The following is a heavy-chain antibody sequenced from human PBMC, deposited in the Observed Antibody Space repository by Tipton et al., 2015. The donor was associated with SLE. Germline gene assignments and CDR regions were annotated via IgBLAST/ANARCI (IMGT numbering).Heavy chain of an antibody. CDR1: GGSISSHY. V-gene: IGHV4-59*11. CDR2: IYYRGST. J-gene: IGHJ6*02. D-gene: IGHD6-13*01. CDR3: ARREQQLVLYYYYGMDV. Sequence: TLSLTCTVSGGSISSHYWSWIRQPPGKGLEWIGYIYYRGSTDYNPSLKSRVTISVDTSKNQFSLKLSSVTAADTAVYYCARREQQLVLYYYYGMDVWGQGTTVTVSS.